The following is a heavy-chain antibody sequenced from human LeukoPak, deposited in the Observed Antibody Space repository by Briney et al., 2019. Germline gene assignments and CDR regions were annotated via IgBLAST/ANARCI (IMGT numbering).Heavy chain of an antibody. Sequence: ASVKVSCKASGYTFNGYYIHWVRQAPGQGLEWMGRINPNSGGTNFAQKFQGRVTMTRDTSISTAYMELNRLRPDDTAMYYCARVMITFGGIIGSFFDYWGQGNLVTVSS. CDR2: INPNSGGT. CDR1: GYTFNGYY. J-gene: IGHJ4*02. CDR3: ARVMITFGGIIGSFFDY. V-gene: IGHV1-2*06. D-gene: IGHD3-16*02.